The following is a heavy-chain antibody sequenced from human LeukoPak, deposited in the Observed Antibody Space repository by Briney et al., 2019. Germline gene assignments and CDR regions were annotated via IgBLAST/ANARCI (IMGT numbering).Heavy chain of an antibody. J-gene: IGHJ4*02. Sequence: SETLSLTCTVSGGSISSSSYYWGWIRQPPGKGLEWIGSIYYTGSTYYNPSLKSRVTISVDTSKNQFSLKLGSVTAADTAVYYCARSRLRPVVVVTEGWGQGTLVTVSS. D-gene: IGHD2-21*02. CDR2: IYYTGST. CDR1: GGSISSSSYY. V-gene: IGHV4-39*01. CDR3: ARSRLRPVVVVTEG.